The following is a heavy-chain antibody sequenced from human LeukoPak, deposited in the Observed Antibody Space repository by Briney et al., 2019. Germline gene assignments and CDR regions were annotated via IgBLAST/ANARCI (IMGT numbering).Heavy chain of an antibody. CDR2: INHSGSN. CDR1: GGAFSGYY. CDR3: ASLWPYQLSAFDI. D-gene: IGHD2-2*01. V-gene: IGHV4-34*01. J-gene: IGHJ3*02. Sequence: PSETLSLTCAVYGGAFSGYYWSWIRQPPGKGLEWIGEINHSGSNNYNPSLKSRVTISVDTSKNQFSLKLSSVTAADTAVYYCASLWPYQLSAFDIWGQGTMVTVSS.